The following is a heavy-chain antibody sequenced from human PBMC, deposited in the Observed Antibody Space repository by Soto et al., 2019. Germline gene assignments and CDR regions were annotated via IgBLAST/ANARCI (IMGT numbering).Heavy chain of an antibody. CDR1: GYTFTGYY. Sequence: ASVKVSCKASGYTFTGYYMHWVRQAPGQGLEWMGWINPNSGGTNYAQKFQGWVTMTRDTSISTAYMELSRLRSDDTAVYYCARASTTVVPPKEDASHICCQATIVT. D-gene: IGHD4-17*01. J-gene: IGHJ3*02. CDR2: INPNSGGT. V-gene: IGHV1-2*04. CDR3: ARASTTVVPPKEDASHI.